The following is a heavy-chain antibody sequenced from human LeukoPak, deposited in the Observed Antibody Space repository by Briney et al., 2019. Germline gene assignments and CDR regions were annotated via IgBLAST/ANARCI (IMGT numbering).Heavy chain of an antibody. V-gene: IGHV1-2*02. D-gene: IGHD3-10*01. Sequence: ASVKVSCYPSGYTFTDSYIHWVRQAPAVGLQWMGWINPSNGDTHYAEVFQGRVTMTRDTSIRTAYMELTGLTTDDTAVYYCARSPIGASAYWGRGTLVTVSS. CDR3: ARSPIGASAY. CDR1: GYTFTDSY. CDR2: INPSNGDT. J-gene: IGHJ4*02.